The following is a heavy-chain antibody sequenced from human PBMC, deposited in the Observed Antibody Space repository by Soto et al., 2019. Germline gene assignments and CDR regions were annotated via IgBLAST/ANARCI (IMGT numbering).Heavy chain of an antibody. Sequence: QVQLVQSGAEVKKPGASVKVSCKASGYTFTSYDINWVRQATGQGLEWMGWMNPNSGNTGYAQKFQGRVTMTRNTSLSTAYMELSSLRSEDTAVYYCARGRGVYCSSTSCYHPYYYYYGMDVWGQGSTVTVAS. D-gene: IGHD2-2*01. J-gene: IGHJ6*02. CDR1: GYTFTSYD. V-gene: IGHV1-8*01. CDR3: ARGRGVYCSSTSCYHPYYYYYGMDV. CDR2: MNPNSGNT.